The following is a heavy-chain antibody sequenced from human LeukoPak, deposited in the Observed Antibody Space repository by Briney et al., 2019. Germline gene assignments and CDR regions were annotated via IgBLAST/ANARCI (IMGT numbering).Heavy chain of an antibody. CDR2: IYYSGST. CDR3: ARRVVVIRNFDI. V-gene: IGHV4-39*07. Sequence: SETLSLTCTVSGGSISSSSYYWGWIRQPPGKGLEWIGSIYYSGSTYYNPSLKSRVTISVDTSKNQFSLKLSSVTAADTAVYYCARRVVVIRNFDIWGQGTMVTVSS. CDR1: GGSISSSSYY. D-gene: IGHD3-22*01. J-gene: IGHJ3*02.